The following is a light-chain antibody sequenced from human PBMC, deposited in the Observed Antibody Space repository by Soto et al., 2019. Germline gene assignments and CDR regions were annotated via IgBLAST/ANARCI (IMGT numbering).Light chain of an antibody. V-gene: IGKV3-15*01. Sequence: EIVMTQSPATLSVSPGERATLSCRASQSVSRNLAWYQQIPGQAPRLLIYGASTRATGIPARFSGSGSGTEFTLTISSLQPEDFGVYFCQQRSSWPGTFGQGTRLEIK. CDR3: QQRSSWPGT. J-gene: IGKJ5*01. CDR1: QSVSRN. CDR2: GAS.